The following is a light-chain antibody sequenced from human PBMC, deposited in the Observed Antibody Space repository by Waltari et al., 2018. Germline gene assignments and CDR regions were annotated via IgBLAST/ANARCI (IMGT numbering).Light chain of an antibody. CDR3: SSYAGSSKGV. CDR1: SSDVGNYNS. Sequence: QSALTQPASVSVSPGQSITISCTGTSSDVGNYNSVSWYQQHPGKAPKLMIYAVSKRPSGVSDRFSGPKSGDMASLTISGLQPEDEAEYFCSSYAGSSKGVFGGGTKVTVL. CDR2: AVS. V-gene: IGLV2-23*02. J-gene: IGLJ2*01.